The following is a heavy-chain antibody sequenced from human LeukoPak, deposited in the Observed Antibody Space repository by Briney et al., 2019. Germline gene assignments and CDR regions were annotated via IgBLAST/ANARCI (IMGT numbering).Heavy chain of an antibody. Sequence: GESLKISCKGSGYSFTSYWIGWVRQMPGKGLEWMGIIYPGDSDTRYSPSFQGQVTISADKSISTAYLQWSSLKASDTAMYYCARLQYNWNYVGAFDIWGQGTMVTVSS. CDR1: GYSFTSYW. V-gene: IGHV5-51*01. J-gene: IGHJ3*02. CDR2: IYPGDSDT. CDR3: ARLQYNWNYVGAFDI. D-gene: IGHD1-7*01.